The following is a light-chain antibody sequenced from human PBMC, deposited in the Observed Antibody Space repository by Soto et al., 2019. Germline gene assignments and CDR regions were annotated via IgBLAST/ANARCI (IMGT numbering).Light chain of an antibody. CDR2: GVS. CDR1: QSVSSSY. J-gene: IGKJ5*01. CDR3: QQYGSSPIT. Sequence: EIVLTQPPGTLSLSPGERATLSCWATQSVSSSYLAWYQQKPGQAPRLLIYGVSSRATGIPDSFSGSGSGTDFTLTISRLEPEDFAVYYCQQYGSSPITFGQGTRLEIK. V-gene: IGKV3-20*01.